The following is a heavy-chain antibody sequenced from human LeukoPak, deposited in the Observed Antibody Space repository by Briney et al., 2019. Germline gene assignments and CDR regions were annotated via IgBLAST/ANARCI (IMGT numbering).Heavy chain of an antibody. J-gene: IGHJ5*02. CDR2: INHSGST. CDR1: GGSFSGYY. D-gene: IGHD4-17*01. CDR3: ARRVTTVVTSWFDP. V-gene: IGHV4-34*01. Sequence: PSETLSLTCAVYGGSFSGYYWSWIRQPPGKGLEWIGEINHSGSTNYNPSLKSRVTISVDTSKNQFSLKLSSVTAADTAVYYCARRVTTVVTSWFDPWGQGTLVTVSS.